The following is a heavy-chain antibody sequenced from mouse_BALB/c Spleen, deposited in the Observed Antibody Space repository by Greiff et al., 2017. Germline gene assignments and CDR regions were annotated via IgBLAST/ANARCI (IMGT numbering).Heavy chain of an antibody. D-gene: IGHD4-1*02. V-gene: IGHV5-6-4*01. Sequence: EVQGVESGGGLVKPGGSLKLSCAASGFTFSSYTMSWVRQTPEKRLEWVATISSGGSYTYYPDSVKGRFTISRDNAKNTLYLQMSSLKSEDTAMYYCTSQLGRGAMDYWGQGTSVTVSS. CDR3: TSQLGRGAMDY. J-gene: IGHJ4*01. CDR1: GFTFSSYT. CDR2: ISSGGSYT.